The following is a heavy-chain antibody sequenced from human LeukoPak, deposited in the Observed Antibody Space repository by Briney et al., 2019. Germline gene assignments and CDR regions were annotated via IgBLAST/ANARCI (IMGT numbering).Heavy chain of an antibody. CDR1: GDSISSGIHY. CDR3: ARLLPKRGSGRSRAFDI. J-gene: IGHJ3*02. Sequence: PSQTLSLTCTVSGDSISSGIHYWNWIRQPPGKGLEWIGEINHSGSTNYNPSLKSRVTISVDTSKNQFSLKLSSVTAADTAVYYCARLLPKRGSGRSRAFDIWGQGTMVTVSS. D-gene: IGHD3-10*01. CDR2: INHSGST. V-gene: IGHV4-39*07.